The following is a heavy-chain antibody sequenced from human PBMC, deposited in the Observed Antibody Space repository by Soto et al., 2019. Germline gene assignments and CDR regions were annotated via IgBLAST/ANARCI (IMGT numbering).Heavy chain of an antibody. CDR2: ISAYNGNT. V-gene: IGHV1-18*01. CDR1: GYTFTSYG. J-gene: IGHJ5*02. Sequence: ASVKVSCKASGYTFTSYGISWVRQAPGQGLEWMGWISAYNGNTNYAQKLQGRVTMTTDTSTSTAYMELRSLRSDDTAVYYCARDGLPVWLLPNWFDPWGQGTLVTVSS. D-gene: IGHD3-22*01. CDR3: ARDGLPVWLLPNWFDP.